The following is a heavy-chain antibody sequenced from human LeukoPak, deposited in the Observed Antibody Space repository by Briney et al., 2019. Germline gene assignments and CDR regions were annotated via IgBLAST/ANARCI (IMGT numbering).Heavy chain of an antibody. Sequence: SETLSLTCTVSGGSISSGGYYWSWIRQHPGKGLEWIGYLYYSGSTYYNPSLESRVTISVDTSKNQFSLKLSSVTAADTAVYYCAREGVAGYFDYWGQGTLITVSS. CDR1: GGSISSGGYY. D-gene: IGHD6-19*01. V-gene: IGHV4-31*03. CDR2: LYYSGST. CDR3: AREGVAGYFDY. J-gene: IGHJ4*02.